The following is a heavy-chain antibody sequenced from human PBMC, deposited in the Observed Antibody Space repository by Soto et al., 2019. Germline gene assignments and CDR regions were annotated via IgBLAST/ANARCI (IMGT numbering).Heavy chain of an antibody. CDR2: ISSSSSTI. J-gene: IGHJ5*02. CDR3: ARAAVVVVAASRPAWFDP. Sequence: HPGGSLRLSCAASGFTFSSYSMNWVRQAPGKGLEWVSYISSSSSTIYYADSVKGRFTISRDNAKNSLYLQMNSLRAEDTAVYYCARAAVVVVAASRPAWFDPWGQGTLVTVSS. D-gene: IGHD2-15*01. CDR1: GFTFSSYS. V-gene: IGHV3-48*01.